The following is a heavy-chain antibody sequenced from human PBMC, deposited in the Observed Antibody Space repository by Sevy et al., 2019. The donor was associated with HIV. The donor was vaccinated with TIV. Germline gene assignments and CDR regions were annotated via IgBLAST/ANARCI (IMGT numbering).Heavy chain of an antibody. J-gene: IGHJ4*02. D-gene: IGHD2-15*01. CDR3: ARAYCSGGSCYSLAY. Sequence: ASVKVSCKASGYTFTNYRIYWVRQAPGQGVEWMGWISPFNGDTNYVQKLQGRVTMITDTSTSTAYMELRSLRSDDTAVYYCARAYCSGGSCYSLAYWGQGTLVTVSS. CDR1: GYTFTNYR. CDR2: ISPFNGDT. V-gene: IGHV1-18*01.